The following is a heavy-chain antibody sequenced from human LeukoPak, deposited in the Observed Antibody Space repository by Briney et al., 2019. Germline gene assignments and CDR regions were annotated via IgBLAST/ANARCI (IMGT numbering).Heavy chain of an antibody. J-gene: IGHJ5*02. Sequence: PGGSLRLSCAASGFTFSSYSMNWVRQAPGKGLEWVSYISSSGSTIYYADSVKGRFTISRDNAKNSLYLQMNSLRAEDTAVYYCARGAAAGIVGWLDPWGQGTLVTVSS. CDR2: ISSSGSTI. V-gene: IGHV3-48*04. D-gene: IGHD6-13*01. CDR1: GFTFSSYS. CDR3: ARGAAAGIVGWLDP.